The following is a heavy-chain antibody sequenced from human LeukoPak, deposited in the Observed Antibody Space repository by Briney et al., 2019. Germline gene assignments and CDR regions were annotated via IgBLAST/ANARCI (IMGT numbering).Heavy chain of an antibody. CDR1: GYTFTGYY. CDR3: ARAMKDYYDSSGYSLFDY. Sequence: ASVKVSCKASGYTFTGYYMHWVRQAPGQGLEWMGLINPNSGGTNYAQKFQGWVTMTRDTSISTAYMELSRLRSDDTAVYYCARAMKDYYDSSGYSLFDYWGQGTLVTVSS. CDR2: INPNSGGT. V-gene: IGHV1-2*04. J-gene: IGHJ4*02. D-gene: IGHD3-22*01.